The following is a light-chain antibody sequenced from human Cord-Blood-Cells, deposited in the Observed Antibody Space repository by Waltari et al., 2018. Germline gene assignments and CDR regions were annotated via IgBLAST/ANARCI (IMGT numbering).Light chain of an antibody. V-gene: IGLV3-19*01. CDR3: NSRDSSGNHLV. J-gene: IGLJ2*01. Sequence: SSELTQDPAVSVALGQPVRITCQGDSLRSYYASWYQKKPGPAPVLVIYGKNNRPAGIPDRFSAYRSGNTSSLTITGAQAEDEADYCCNSRDSSGNHLVFGGGTKLTVL. CDR2: GKN. CDR1: SLRSYY.